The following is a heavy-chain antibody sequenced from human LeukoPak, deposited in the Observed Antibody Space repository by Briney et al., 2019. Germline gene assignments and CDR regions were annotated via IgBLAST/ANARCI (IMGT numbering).Heavy chain of an antibody. D-gene: IGHD5-18*01. CDR1: GGTFSSYA. CDR3: ARDPLGYSYGLIDY. J-gene: IGHJ4*02. Sequence: ASVKVSCKASGGTFSSYAISWVRQAPGQGLEWMGGIIPIFGTANYAQKFQGRVTITTDESTSTAYMELSSLRSEDTAVYYCARDPLGYSYGLIDYWGQGTLVTVSS. CDR2: IIPIFGTA. V-gene: IGHV1-69*05.